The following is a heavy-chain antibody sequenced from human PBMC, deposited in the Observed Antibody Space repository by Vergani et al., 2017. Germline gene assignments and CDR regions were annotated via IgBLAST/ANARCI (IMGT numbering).Heavy chain of an antibody. CDR3: ARLVNYDVFSGHPYYFDY. D-gene: IGHD3-9*01. V-gene: IGHV4-59*08. Sequence: QVQLQESGPGLVKPSETLSLTCTVSGGSISSYYWSWIRQPPGKGLEWIGYIYYSGSISYNPSLKGRVTMSIDPSKNELSLKLTSVTAADTAVYYCARLVNYDVFSGHPYYFDYWGQGTLVTVSS. CDR2: IYYSGSI. J-gene: IGHJ4*01. CDR1: GGSISSYY.